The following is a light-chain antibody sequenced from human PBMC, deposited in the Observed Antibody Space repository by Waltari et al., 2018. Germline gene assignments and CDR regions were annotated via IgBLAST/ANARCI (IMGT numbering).Light chain of an antibody. CDR3: ETGGHGTWV. Sequence: QLVLTQSPSASASLGASVKLTCTLSSGHSSNIVAWLQPQPGNGPRFLMKVNSDGSHTKGDEIPDRFSGSSSGAERYLTISNVQSEDEAEYFCETGGHGTWVFGGGTKLNVL. CDR1: SGHSSNI. V-gene: IGLV4-69*01. CDR2: VNSDGSH. J-gene: IGLJ3*02.